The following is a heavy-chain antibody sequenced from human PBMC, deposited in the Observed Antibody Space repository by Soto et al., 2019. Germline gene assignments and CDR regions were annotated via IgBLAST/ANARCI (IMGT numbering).Heavy chain of an antibody. CDR3: ARDLVAVSGGVYSSSSGGYFFDF. CDR1: GFTFSDYY. V-gene: IGHV3-11*01. D-gene: IGHD6-6*01. CDR2: ISNSGRTL. J-gene: IGHJ4*02. Sequence: GGSLRLSCAASGFTFSDYYMSWIRQAPGKGLEWVSYISNSGRTLYYADSMKGRFTISRDNARNSLFLQMNSLRSDDTAVYYCARDLVAVSGGVYSSSSGGYFFDFWGQGTLVTVSS.